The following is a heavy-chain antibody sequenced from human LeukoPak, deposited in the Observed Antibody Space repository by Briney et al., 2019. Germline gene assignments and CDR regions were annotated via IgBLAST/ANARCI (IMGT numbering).Heavy chain of an antibody. Sequence: GRSLRLSCAASGFTFSSYWMHWVRQAPGKGLVWVSRINSDGSSTSYADSVKGRFTISRDNAKNTLYLQMNSLRAEDTAVYYCARDLLDSSGYSFYYYYGMDVWGQGTTVTVSS. V-gene: IGHV3-74*01. J-gene: IGHJ6*02. CDR3: ARDLLDSSGYSFYYYYGMDV. CDR1: GFTFSSYW. CDR2: INSDGSST. D-gene: IGHD3-22*01.